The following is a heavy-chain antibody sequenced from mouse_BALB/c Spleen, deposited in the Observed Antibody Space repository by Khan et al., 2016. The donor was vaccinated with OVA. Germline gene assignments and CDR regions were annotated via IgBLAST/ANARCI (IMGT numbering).Heavy chain of an antibody. V-gene: IGHV1S81*02. Sequence: QVQLQQSGAELVKPGASVKLSCKASGYTFTSYYIYWVKQRPGQGLEWMGGINPSNGDTYINEKYASKATLTVDKYSRTAFKKDSSQATDASTVFYCTRSGWAAFAYWGQGTLVTVSA. CDR3: TRSGWAAFAY. D-gene: IGHD1-1*02. CDR2: INPSNGDT. CDR1: GYTFTSYY. J-gene: IGHJ3*01.